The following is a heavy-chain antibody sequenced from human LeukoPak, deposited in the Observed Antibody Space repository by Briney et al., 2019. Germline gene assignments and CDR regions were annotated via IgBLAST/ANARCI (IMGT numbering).Heavy chain of an antibody. CDR2: IYYSGST. V-gene: IGHV4-59*01. D-gene: IGHD6-19*01. Sequence: SETLSLTCTVSSGSISTYSWTWIRQPPGKGLEWIGNIYYSGSTNYNPSLKSRVTISIDTSKNQFSLKVSSVTAADTAVYYCARAHSSGWPHMFDPWGQGTLVTVPS. J-gene: IGHJ5*02. CDR1: SGSISTYS. CDR3: ARAHSSGWPHMFDP.